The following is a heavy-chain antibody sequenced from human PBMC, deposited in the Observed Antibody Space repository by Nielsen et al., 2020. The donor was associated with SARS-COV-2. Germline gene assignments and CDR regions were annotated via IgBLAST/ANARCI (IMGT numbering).Heavy chain of an antibody. Sequence: GGSLRLSCAASGFTFSSYGMHWVRQAPGKGLEWVANIKQDGSEKYYVDSVKGRFTISRDNAKNSLYLQMNSLRAEDTAVYYCARVDYDYVWGSYQGYWGQGTLVTVSS. CDR2: IKQDGSEK. D-gene: IGHD3-16*02. CDR1: GFTFSSYG. J-gene: IGHJ4*02. CDR3: ARVDYDYVWGSYQGY. V-gene: IGHV3-7*01.